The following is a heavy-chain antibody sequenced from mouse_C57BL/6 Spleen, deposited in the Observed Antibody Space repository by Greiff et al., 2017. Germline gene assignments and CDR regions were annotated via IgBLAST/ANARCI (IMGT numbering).Heavy chain of an antibody. Sequence: VQLQQPGAELVRPGSSVKLSCKASGYTFTSYWMHWVKQRPIQGLEWIGNIDPSDSETHYNQKFKDKDTLTVDKSSSTAYMQLSSLTSEDSAVYYCARGLSNWDYFDYWGQGTTLTVSS. CDR1: GYTFTSYW. J-gene: IGHJ2*01. V-gene: IGHV1-52*01. D-gene: IGHD4-1*01. CDR2: IDPSDSET. CDR3: ARGLSNWDYFDY.